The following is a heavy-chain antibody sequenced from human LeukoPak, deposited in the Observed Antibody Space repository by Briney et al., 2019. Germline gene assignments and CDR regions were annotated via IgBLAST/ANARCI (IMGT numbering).Heavy chain of an antibody. CDR3: ARGYGSSWPFDY. D-gene: IGHD6-13*01. CDR1: GFTVSSNY. CDR2: IYIGGST. Sequence: GGSLRLSRAASGFTVSSNYMIWVRQAPGKGLEWVSVIYIGGSTYYADSVKGRFTISRDNSKNRLYLQMNSLRAEDTAVYYCARGYGSSWPFDYWGQGTLVTVSS. J-gene: IGHJ4*02. V-gene: IGHV3-53*01.